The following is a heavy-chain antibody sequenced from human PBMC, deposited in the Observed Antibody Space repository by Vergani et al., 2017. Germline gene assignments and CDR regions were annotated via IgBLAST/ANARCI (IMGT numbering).Heavy chain of an antibody. V-gene: IGHV4-61*02. CDR1: GGSISSGSYY. CDR3: ARGGSDYGSGSYRDD. CDR2: IYTSGST. D-gene: IGHD3-10*01. Sequence: QVQLQESGPGLVKPSQTLSLTCTVSGGSISSGSYYWSWIRQPAGKGLEWIGRIYTSGSTNYNPSLKSRVTISVDTSKNQFSLKLSSVTAADTAVYYCARGGSDYGSGSYRDDGGQGTLVTVSS. J-gene: IGHJ4*02.